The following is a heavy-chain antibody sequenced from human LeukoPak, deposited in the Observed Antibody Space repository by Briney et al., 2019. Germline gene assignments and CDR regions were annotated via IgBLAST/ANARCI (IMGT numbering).Heavy chain of an antibody. Sequence: SQTLSLTCTVSGGSISSGGYYWSWIRQHPGKGLEWIGYIYYGGSTYYNPSLKSRVTISVDTSKNQFSLKLSSVTAAVTAVYYCARGPDYYDSSGGTIDYWGQGTLVTVSS. V-gene: IGHV4-31*03. J-gene: IGHJ4*02. CDR3: ARGPDYYDSSGGTIDY. CDR1: GGSISSGGYY. CDR2: IYYGGST. D-gene: IGHD3-22*01.